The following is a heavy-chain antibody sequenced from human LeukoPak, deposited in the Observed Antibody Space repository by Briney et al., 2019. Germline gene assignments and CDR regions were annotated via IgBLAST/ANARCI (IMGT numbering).Heavy chain of an antibody. D-gene: IGHD3-22*01. J-gene: IGHJ4*02. Sequence: SETLSLTCAVYGGSFSGYYWSWIRQPAGKGLEWIGRIHTSGSTNYSPSLKSRVTISVDTSKNQFPLKLSSLTAADTAVYYCARDRYYYDSSARYFDYWGQGTLVTVSS. CDR3: ARDRYYYDSSARYFDY. V-gene: IGHV4-4*07. CDR1: GGSFSGYY. CDR2: IHTSGST.